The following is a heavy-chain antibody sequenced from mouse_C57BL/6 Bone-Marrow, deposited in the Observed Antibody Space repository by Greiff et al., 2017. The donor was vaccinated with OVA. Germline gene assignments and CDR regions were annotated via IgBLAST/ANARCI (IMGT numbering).Heavy chain of an antibody. CDR2: ISDGGSYT. V-gene: IGHV5-4*01. Sequence: EVQGVESGGGLVQPGGSLKLSCAASGFTFSSYAMSWVRQTPAKRLEWVATISDGGSYTYYPDNVKGRFTISRDNAKNNLYPQMSHLKSEDTAMYYCARVDGYAFAYWGQGTLVSVSA. J-gene: IGHJ3*01. CDR3: ARVDGYAFAY. CDR1: GFTFSSYA. D-gene: IGHD2-2*01.